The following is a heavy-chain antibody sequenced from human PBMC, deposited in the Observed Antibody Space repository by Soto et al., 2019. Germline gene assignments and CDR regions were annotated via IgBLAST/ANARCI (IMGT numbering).Heavy chain of an antibody. CDR2: IYYSGST. J-gene: IGHJ5*02. Sequence: QVQLQESGPGLVKPSQTLSLTCTVSGGSISSGGYYWSWIRQHPGKGLEWIGYIYYSGSTYYNPSLKSRVTISVDTSKKQFSLKLSSVTAADTAVYYCAREGWNCSGGSCYPGAWFDPWGQGTLVTVSS. D-gene: IGHD2-15*01. V-gene: IGHV4-31*03. CDR1: GGSISSGGYY. CDR3: AREGWNCSGGSCYPGAWFDP.